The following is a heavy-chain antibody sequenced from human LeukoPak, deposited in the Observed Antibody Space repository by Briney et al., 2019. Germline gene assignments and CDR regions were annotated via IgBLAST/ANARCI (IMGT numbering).Heavy chain of an antibody. V-gene: IGHV4-59*08. D-gene: IGHD4-17*01. J-gene: IGHJ6*04. Sequence: SETLSLTCTVSGGSLNGYYWGWLRQPPGKGLECIGYIHSSEGTAHSASLKSRLTISLDTSTNQFFLTLSSVTAADTAVYYCARHVYGEGMVVWGKGTTVTVSS. CDR1: GGSLNGYY. CDR3: ARHVYGEGMVV. CDR2: IHSSEGT.